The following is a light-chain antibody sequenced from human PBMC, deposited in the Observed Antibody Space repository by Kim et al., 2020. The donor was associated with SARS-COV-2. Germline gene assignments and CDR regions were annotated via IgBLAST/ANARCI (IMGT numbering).Light chain of an antibody. Sequence: QRVTISCSGSSSNIGNNAVIWYPQLPVKAPQLLIYYDDLLPSGVSDRFSGSKSGTSASLAISGLQSEDEADYYCAAWDDSLNGPVFGGGTQLTVL. J-gene: IGLJ3*02. CDR3: AAWDDSLNGPV. CDR1: SSNIGNNA. CDR2: YDD. V-gene: IGLV1-36*01.